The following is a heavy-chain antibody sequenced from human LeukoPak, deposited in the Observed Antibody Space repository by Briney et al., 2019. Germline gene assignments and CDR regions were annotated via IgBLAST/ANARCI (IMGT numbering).Heavy chain of an antibody. CDR1: GYTFTGYY. D-gene: IGHD5-24*01. Sequence: GASVKVSCKASGYTFTGYYMHWVRQAPGQGLEWMGWINPNSGGTNYAQKFQGRVTMTRDTSISTAYMELSRLRSDDTAVYYCASWAATIHSHDAFDIWGQGTMVTVSS. CDR2: INPNSGGT. V-gene: IGHV1-2*02. CDR3: ASWAATIHSHDAFDI. J-gene: IGHJ3*02.